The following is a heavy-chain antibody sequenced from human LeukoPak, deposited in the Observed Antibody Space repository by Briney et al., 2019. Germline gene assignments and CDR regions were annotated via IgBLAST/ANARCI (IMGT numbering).Heavy chain of an antibody. D-gene: IGHD3-22*01. Sequence: SGPTLVNPTQTLTLTCTFSGFSLTTDGVAVGWIRQPPGKALEWLALIYWNDHKLYNPSLKSSLTVTKDTSKNQVVLTMTNMDPVDTATYYCAHRPYYSDVSRYYGTHLDYWGQGILVTVSS. V-gene: IGHV2-5*01. CDR1: GFSLTTDGVA. CDR2: IYWNDHK. J-gene: IGHJ4*02. CDR3: AHRPYYSDVSRYYGTHLDY.